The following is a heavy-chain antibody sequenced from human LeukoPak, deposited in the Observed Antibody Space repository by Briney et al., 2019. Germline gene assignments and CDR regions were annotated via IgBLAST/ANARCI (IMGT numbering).Heavy chain of an antibody. D-gene: IGHD5-24*01. Sequence: PGGSLRLXCAASGFTFSSYWMSWVRQAPGKELEWVANIKQDGSEKYYVDSVKGRSTISRDNAKNPLYLQMNSLRAEDTAVYYCARFRGARMATFPFDYWGQGTLVTVSS. CDR3: ARFRGARMATFPFDY. J-gene: IGHJ4*02. CDR1: GFTFSSYW. CDR2: IKQDGSEK. V-gene: IGHV3-7*01.